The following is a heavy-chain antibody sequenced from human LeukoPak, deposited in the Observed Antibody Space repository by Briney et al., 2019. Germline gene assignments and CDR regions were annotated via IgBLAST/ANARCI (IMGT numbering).Heavy chain of an antibody. J-gene: IGHJ4*02. CDR2: IKQDGSEK. CDR1: TFTFSSYW. D-gene: IGHD5-12*01. CDR3: ARDGLPFDF. V-gene: IGHV3-7*01. Sequence: GGSLRLSCAASTFTFSSYWMSWVRQAPGKGLEWVANIKQDGSEKYYVDSVKGRFTISRDNAKNSLYLQMNSLRAEDTAVYFCARDGLPFDFWGQGTLVTVSS.